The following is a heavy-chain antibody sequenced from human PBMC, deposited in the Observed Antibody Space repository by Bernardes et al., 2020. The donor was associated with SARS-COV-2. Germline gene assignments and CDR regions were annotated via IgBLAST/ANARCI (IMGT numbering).Heavy chain of an antibody. V-gene: IGHV4-59*11. D-gene: IGHD4-17*01. CDR1: GDSIVNHY. CDR3: ARGPDYGGNSVAFEI. Sequence: LSLTCPVSGDSIVNHYWSWIRQPPGKRLEWIGYIDHTGSTNYNPSLKSRITMSLDTSKNQFSLKMNSVTGADTAVFYCARGPDYGGNSVAFEIWGQGAVVTVSS. CDR2: IDHTGST. J-gene: IGHJ3*02.